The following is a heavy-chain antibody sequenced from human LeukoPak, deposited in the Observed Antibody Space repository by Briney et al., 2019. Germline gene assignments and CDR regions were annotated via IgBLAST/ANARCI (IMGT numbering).Heavy chain of an antibody. V-gene: IGHV4-34*01. CDR2: INHSGST. D-gene: IGHD3-3*01. CDR3: ARGKGTIFGVVITKYYFDY. Sequence: SETLSLTCAVYGGSFSGYYWSWIRQPPGKGLEWIGEINHSGSTNYNPSLKSRVTISVDTSKNQFSLKLSSVTAADTAVYYCARGKGTIFGVVITKYYFDYWGQGTLVTVSS. CDR1: GGSFSGYY. J-gene: IGHJ4*02.